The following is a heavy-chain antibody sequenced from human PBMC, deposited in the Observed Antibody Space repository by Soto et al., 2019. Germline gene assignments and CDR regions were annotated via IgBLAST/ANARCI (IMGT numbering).Heavy chain of an antibody. Sequence: EVQLLESGGGLVQPGGSLRLSCAASGFTFSSYAMSWVRQAPGKGLEWVSAISGSGSTYYADTVKGGYTSSRDNSKNTQDLQMNSRAAEDTAVYYCATGDYDNPSVWFDPWGQGTLVTVSS. D-gene: IGHD4-17*01. J-gene: IGHJ5*02. CDR2: ISGSGST. CDR3: ATGDYDNPSVWFDP. CDR1: GFTFSSYA. V-gene: IGHV3-23*01.